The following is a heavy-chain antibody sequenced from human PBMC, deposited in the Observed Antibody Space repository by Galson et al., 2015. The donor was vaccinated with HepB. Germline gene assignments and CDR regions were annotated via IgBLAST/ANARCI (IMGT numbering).Heavy chain of an antibody. CDR3: ARDGEQLVSNWFDP. J-gene: IGHJ5*02. Sequence: SLRLSCAASGLTFSSYRMSWVRQAPGKGLEWVANIKQDGSEKYYVDSVKGRFTISRDNAKNSLYLQMNSLRAEDTAVYYCARDGEQLVSNWFDPWGQGTLVTVSS. V-gene: IGHV3-7*03. D-gene: IGHD6-13*01. CDR1: GLTFSSYR. CDR2: IKQDGSEK.